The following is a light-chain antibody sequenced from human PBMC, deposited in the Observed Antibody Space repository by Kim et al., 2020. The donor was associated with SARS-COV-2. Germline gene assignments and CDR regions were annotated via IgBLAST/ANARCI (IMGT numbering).Light chain of an antibody. CDR2: GAS. J-gene: IGKJ2*01. Sequence: EIVLTQSPGTLSLSPGERATLSCRASQSVSSSSLAWYQLKPGQAPRLLIYGASSRATGIPDRFSGSGSGTDFTLTISRLEPEDFAVYYCQQFGSSPPYAFGQGTKLDI. V-gene: IGKV3-20*01. CDR3: QQFGSSPPYA. CDR1: QSVSSSS.